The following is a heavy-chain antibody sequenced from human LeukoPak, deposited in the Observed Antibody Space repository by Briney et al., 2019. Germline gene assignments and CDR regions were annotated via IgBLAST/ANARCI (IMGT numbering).Heavy chain of an antibody. CDR3: ARIRGGQLGESDY. CDR1: GFTFSSYS. V-gene: IGHV3-48*04. CDR2: ISSSSSTI. J-gene: IGHJ4*02. D-gene: IGHD6-6*01. Sequence: QPGGSLRLSCAASGFTFSSYSMNWVRQAPGKGLEWVSYISSSSSTIYYADSVKGRFTISRDNAKNSLYLQMNSLRAEDTAVYYCARIRGGQLGESDYWGQGTLVTVSS.